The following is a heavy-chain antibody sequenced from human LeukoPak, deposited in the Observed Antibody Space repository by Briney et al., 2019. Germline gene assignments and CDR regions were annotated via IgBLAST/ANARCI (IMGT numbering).Heavy chain of an antibody. CDR3: ARRRYGMDV. Sequence: SETLSLTCTVSGGSISSYYWSWIRQPPGKGLEWIGYIYYSGSTNYNPSLKSRVTISVDTSKNQFSLELSSVTAADTAVYYCARRRYGMDVWGQGTTVTVSS. V-gene: IGHV4-59*01. CDR1: GGSISSYY. J-gene: IGHJ6*02. CDR2: IYYSGST.